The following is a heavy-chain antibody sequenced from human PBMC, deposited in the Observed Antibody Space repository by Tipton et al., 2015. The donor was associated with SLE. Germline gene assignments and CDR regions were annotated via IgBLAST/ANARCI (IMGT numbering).Heavy chain of an antibody. CDR1: GVSISRGSYF. D-gene: IGHD4-17*01. Sequence: TLSLTCSVSGVSISRGSYFWTWIRQPAGKGLEWVGHIFSTGITDYNPSLKSRVSISADTSKNQLSPNLDSMTAADTAVYYCARDSHTDYGDFYVDSWGQGTLVTVSS. CDR2: IFSTGIT. CDR3: ARDSHTDYGDFYVDS. J-gene: IGHJ4*02. V-gene: IGHV4-61*09.